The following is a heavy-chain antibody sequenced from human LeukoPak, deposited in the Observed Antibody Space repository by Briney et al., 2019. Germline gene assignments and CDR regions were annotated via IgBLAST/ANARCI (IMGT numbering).Heavy chain of an antibody. CDR3: ARAWQWLPLDS. CDR2: IYTSGST. J-gene: IGHJ4*02. CDR1: GGSISSYY. D-gene: IGHD6-19*01. Sequence: PSETLSLTCTISGGSISSYYWSWVRQPAGKGLESIGRIYTSGSTNYNPSLKSRVTMSVDTSKNQFSLKVTSVTAADTAVYYCARAWQWLPLDSWGQGTLVSVST. V-gene: IGHV4-4*07.